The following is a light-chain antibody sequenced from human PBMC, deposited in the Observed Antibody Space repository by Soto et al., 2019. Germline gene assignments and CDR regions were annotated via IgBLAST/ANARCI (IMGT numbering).Light chain of an antibody. CDR2: AAS. CDR1: QDISNY. V-gene: IGKV1-27*01. J-gene: IGKJ1*01. CDR3: QKYNSAPPWT. Sequence: DIQMTQSPSSLSASVGDRVTFTCRATQDISNYLAWYQQKPGKVPNLLIYAASSLQSGVPSRFSGSGSGTDFTLPISSMQHEDVATYYCQKYNSAPPWTFGQGTKVEI.